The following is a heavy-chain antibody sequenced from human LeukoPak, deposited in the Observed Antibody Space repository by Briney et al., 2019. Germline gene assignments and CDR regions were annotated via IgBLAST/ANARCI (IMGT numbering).Heavy chain of an antibody. J-gene: IGHJ3*02. V-gene: IGHV4-34*01. D-gene: IGHD3-22*01. Sequence: PSETLSLTCAVYGVSFSGYYWSWIRQPPGKGLEWIGEINHSGSTNYNPSLKSRVTISVDTSKSQFSLKLSSGTAADTAVYYCARDDAVVVTSDAFDIWGQGTMVTVSS. CDR3: ARDDAVVVTSDAFDI. CDR2: INHSGST. CDR1: GVSFSGYY.